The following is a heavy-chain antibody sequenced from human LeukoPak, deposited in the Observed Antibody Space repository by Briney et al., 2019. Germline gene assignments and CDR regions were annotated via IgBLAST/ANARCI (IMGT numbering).Heavy chain of an antibody. Sequence: SETLSLTCAVYGGSFSGYYWSWIRQPPGEGLEWIGEINHSGSTNYNPSLKSRVTISVDTSKNQFSLKLSSVTAADTAVYYCARGRFKSSWLVPRYFDYWGQGTLVTVSS. CDR2: INHSGST. J-gene: IGHJ4*02. D-gene: IGHD6-19*01. CDR1: GGSFSGYY. CDR3: ARGRFKSSWLVPRYFDY. V-gene: IGHV4-34*01.